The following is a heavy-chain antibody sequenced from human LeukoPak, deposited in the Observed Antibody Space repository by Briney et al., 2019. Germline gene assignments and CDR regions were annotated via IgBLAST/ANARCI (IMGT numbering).Heavy chain of an antibody. CDR3: ARAQLGSHRPGVY. D-gene: IGHD3-10*01. V-gene: IGHV1-3*01. Sequence: GASVKVSCKASGYTFSSYDIHWVRQAPGQRLEWMGRINAGNGDTKYSEKFQGKVTITRDTPASTDYMELSSLRSEDTAVYYCARAQLGSHRPGVYWGQGTLVTVSS. CDR1: GYTFSSYD. J-gene: IGHJ4*02. CDR2: INAGNGDT.